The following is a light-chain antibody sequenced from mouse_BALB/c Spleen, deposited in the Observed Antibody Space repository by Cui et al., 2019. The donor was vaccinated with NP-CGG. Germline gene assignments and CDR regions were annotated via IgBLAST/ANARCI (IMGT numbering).Light chain of an antibody. J-gene: IGLJ1*01. CDR1: TGAVTTSNY. CDR3: ALWYSNHWV. CDR2: STN. Sequence: QAVVMQESARTTSPVETVTLTCRSSTGAVTTSNYANWVQEKPDHLFTGLIGSTNNRAPGVPARLSGSLIGDKAALTITGAQTEDEAIYFCALWYSNHWVFGGGTKLTVL. V-gene: IGLV1*01.